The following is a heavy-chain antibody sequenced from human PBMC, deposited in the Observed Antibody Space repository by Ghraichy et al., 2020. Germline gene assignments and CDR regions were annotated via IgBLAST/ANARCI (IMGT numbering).Heavy chain of an antibody. J-gene: IGHJ2*01. Sequence: SETLSLTCAVYGGSFSGDFCSWIRQPPRKGLEWIGEINHSGSTNYNPSLKSRVTISIDTSKNQFFLKLSSVTAADSAVYFCAREVFEGWYFDVWGRGTLVTVSS. V-gene: IGHV4-34*01. CDR1: GGSFSGDF. CDR3: AREVFEGWYFDV. CDR2: INHSGST.